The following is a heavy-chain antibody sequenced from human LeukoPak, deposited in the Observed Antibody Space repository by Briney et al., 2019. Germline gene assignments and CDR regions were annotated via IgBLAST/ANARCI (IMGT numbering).Heavy chain of an antibody. CDR3: TVEEARTDY. CDR1: GFTFSSYS. CDR2: ISSSSSYM. J-gene: IGHJ4*02. V-gene: IGHV3-21*01. Sequence: GGSLRLSCAASGFTFSSYSMNWVRQAPGKGLEWVSSISSSSSYMYYADSVKGRFTISRDNAKNSLYLQMNSLRAEDTAVYYCTVEEARTDYWGQGTLVTVSS.